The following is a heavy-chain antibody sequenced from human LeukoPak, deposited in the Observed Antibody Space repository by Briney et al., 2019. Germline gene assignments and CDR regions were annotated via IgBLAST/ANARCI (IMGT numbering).Heavy chain of an antibody. D-gene: IGHD1-1*01. Sequence: ASVKVSCKVSGYTLTELSMHWVRQAPGKGLEWMGGFDPEDGETIYAQKFQGRVTMTEDTSTDTAYMELSSLRSEDTAVYYCARDGRYNWNADAFDIWGQGTMVTVSS. V-gene: IGHV1-24*01. CDR1: GYTLTELS. J-gene: IGHJ3*02. CDR3: ARDGRYNWNADAFDI. CDR2: FDPEDGET.